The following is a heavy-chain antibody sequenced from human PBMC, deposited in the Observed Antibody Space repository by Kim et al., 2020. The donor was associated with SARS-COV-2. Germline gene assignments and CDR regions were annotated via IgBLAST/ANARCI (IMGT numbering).Heavy chain of an antibody. CDR2: INPNSGGT. V-gene: IGHV1-2*02. CDR3: ARDHGDCSSTSCYKENWFDP. CDR1: GYTFTGYY. D-gene: IGHD2-2*02. Sequence: ASVKVSCKASGYTFTGYYMHWVRQAPGQGLEWMGWINPNSGGTNYAQKFQGRVTMTRDTSISTAYMELSRLRSDDTAVYYCARDHGDCSSTSCYKENWFDPWGQGTLVTVSS. J-gene: IGHJ5*02.